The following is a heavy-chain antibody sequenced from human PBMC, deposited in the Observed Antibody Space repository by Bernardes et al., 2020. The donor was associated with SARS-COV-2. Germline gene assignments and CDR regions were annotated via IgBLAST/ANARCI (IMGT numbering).Heavy chain of an antibody. Sequence: SATLTLTCTVSGGSIRASYWSWFRQPPGTGLAWIGYLYYTGSTNYNPSLQSRVTISVDTSKNQFSLKLSSVTAADTAVYYCARGFDYWGKGILVTGSS. CDR1: GGSIRASY. V-gene: IGHV4-59*01. CDR3: ARGFDY. J-gene: IGHJ4*02. CDR2: LYYTGST.